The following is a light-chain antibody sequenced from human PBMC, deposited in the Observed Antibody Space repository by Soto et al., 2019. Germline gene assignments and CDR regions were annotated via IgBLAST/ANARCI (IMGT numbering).Light chain of an antibody. CDR2: EVT. J-gene: IGLJ2*01. CDR1: SSDVGGYNF. CDR3: CSFAGPTTHVV. Sequence: SALTQPASVSGSPGQSITISCTGTSSDVGGYNFVSWYQQHPGKAPKLIIYEVTKRPSGVSDRFSGSKSGDTASLTISGLQAEDEADYHCCSFAGPTTHVVFGGGTKLTVL. V-gene: IGLV2-23*02.